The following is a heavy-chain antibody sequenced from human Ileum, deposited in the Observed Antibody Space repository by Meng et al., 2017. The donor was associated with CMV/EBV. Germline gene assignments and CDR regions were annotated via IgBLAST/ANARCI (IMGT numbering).Heavy chain of an antibody. J-gene: IGHJ4*02. Sequence: SETLSLTSVVSGGPLRDISSGWWSWVRQPPGQGLEWIAEIHHWGGTHYNPSLESRVTISLDNAEIRVSLQMASMTAADTAICYCTSSGYYSFDIWGQGTLVTVSS. CDR3: TSSGYYSFDI. CDR2: IHHWGGT. D-gene: IGHD3-22*01. CDR1: GGPLRDISSGW. V-gene: IGHV4-4*02.